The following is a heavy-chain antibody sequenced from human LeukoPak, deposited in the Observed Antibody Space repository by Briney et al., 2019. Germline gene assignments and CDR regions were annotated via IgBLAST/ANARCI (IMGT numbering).Heavy chain of an antibody. V-gene: IGHV3-21*01. CDR2: ISSSSTYI. CDR1: GFTFSSYS. D-gene: IGHD3-10*01. CDR3: AREILGELYFDF. Sequence: GGSLGLSCAASGFTFSSYSMNWVRQAPGKGLEWVSSISSSSTYIYYADSVKGRFTISRDNAKNSLYLQMNSLRAEDTAVYYCAREILGELYFDFWGQGTLVTVSS. J-gene: IGHJ4*02.